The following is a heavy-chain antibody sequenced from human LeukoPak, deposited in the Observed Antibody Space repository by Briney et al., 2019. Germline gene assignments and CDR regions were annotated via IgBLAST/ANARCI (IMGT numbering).Heavy chain of an antibody. CDR3: VRGTGY. V-gene: IGHV3-64D*06. CDR1: GFTFSTYV. J-gene: IGHJ4*02. CDR2: ISSNGDNT. Sequence: GGSLRLSCSVSGFTFSTYVMHWVRQAPGKGLEYVSAISSNGDNTYYADSVKGRFTISRDNSKNTLYLQMSSLRADDTAAYYCVRGTGYWGQGTLVTVSS.